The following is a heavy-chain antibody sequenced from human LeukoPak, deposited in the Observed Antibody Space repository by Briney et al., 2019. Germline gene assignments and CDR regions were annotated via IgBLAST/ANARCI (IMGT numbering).Heavy chain of an antibody. D-gene: IGHD1-26*01. CDR2: MSGGDGST. CDR3: AKDWPSSGIYYGQFDF. J-gene: IGHJ4*02. V-gene: IGHV3-23*01. Sequence: GGSLRLSCAASGFTFSSYAMSWVRQAPGQGVERVSAMSGGDGSTYYADSVKGRFTISRGNCKKTLYLQMNGLRAEDTAVYYCAKDWPSSGIYYGQFDFWGQGTLVTVSS. CDR1: GFTFSSYA.